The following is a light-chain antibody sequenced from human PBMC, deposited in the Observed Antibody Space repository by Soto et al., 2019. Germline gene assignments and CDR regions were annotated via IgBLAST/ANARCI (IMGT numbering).Light chain of an antibody. Sequence: DIQMTQSPSSVSASVGDRVTITCRASQGIRNALSWFQQRPGNAPTLLISAASRLQSGVPSRFSGSGSGTEFTLTISSLQSEDFAVYYCQQYNNWPPITFGQGTRLEIK. CDR1: QGIRNA. CDR2: AAS. V-gene: IGKV1-17*01. CDR3: QQYNNWPPIT. J-gene: IGKJ5*01.